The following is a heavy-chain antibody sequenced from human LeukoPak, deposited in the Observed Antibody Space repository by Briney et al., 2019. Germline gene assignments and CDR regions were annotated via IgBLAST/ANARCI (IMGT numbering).Heavy chain of an antibody. V-gene: IGHV3-74*01. CDR1: GFTFSSYW. Sequence: GGSLRLSCAASGFTFSSYWMHWVRQAPGKGLVWVSRINSDGSSTSYADSVKGRFTISRDNAKNTLYLQMNSLRAEDTAVYYCARDENYSSGWYGSYYFDYWGQGTLVTVSS. J-gene: IGHJ4*02. D-gene: IGHD6-19*01. CDR2: INSDGSST. CDR3: ARDENYSSGWYGSYYFDY.